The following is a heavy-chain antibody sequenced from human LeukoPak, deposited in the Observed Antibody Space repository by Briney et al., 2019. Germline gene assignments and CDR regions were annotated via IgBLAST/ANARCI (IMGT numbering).Heavy chain of an antibody. V-gene: IGHV4-4*07. CDR2: IYTSGST. J-gene: IGHJ5*02. Sequence: SETLSLTCTVSGGSISSYYWSWTRQPAGKGLEWIGRIYTSGSTNYNPSLRSRVTMSVDTSKNQFSLKLSSVTAADTAVYYCARDPTGRNWFDPWGQGTLVTVSS. CDR1: GGSISSYY. CDR3: ARDPTGRNWFDP.